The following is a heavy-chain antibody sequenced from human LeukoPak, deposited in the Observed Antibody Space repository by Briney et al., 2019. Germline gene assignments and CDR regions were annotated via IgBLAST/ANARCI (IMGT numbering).Heavy chain of an antibody. CDR2: ITTSGGSA. V-gene: IGHV3-23*01. CDR1: GFTFSSYA. J-gene: IGHJ4*02. D-gene: IGHD3-16*02. CDR3: AKDMAVDYVWGSYRGAFDY. Sequence: GGSLRLSCAASGFTFSSYAMSWVRRAPGKGLEWVSGITTSGGSASYADSVKGRFTISRDNPGNTLFMEMHSLRAEDTAVYYCAKDMAVDYVWGSYRGAFDYWGQGTLVTVSS.